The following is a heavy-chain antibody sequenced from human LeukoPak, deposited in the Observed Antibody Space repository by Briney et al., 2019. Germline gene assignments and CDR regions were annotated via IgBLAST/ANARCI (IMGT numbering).Heavy chain of an antibody. D-gene: IGHD6-13*01. V-gene: IGHV3-21*01. J-gene: IGHJ4*02. CDR3: ARDFRARIAAPFDY. Sequence: GGSLRLSCAASGFTFTSYRMDWVRQAPGKGLEWVSSISSSSTYIYYADSVKGRFTISRDNARNSLYLQMDSLRAEDTAVYYCARDFRARIAAPFDYWGQGTLVTVSS. CDR2: ISSSSTYI. CDR1: GFTFTSYR.